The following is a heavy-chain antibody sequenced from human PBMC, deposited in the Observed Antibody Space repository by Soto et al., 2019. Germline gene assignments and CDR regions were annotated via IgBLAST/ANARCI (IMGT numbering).Heavy chain of an antibody. Sequence: EVQLVESGGGLVKPGGSLRLSCAASGFTFSDYSINWVRQAPGKGLVWVSSIGSRITSSYYADSVEGRFTISRDNGRNTLFLQMNSLRVEAAGVYYCVRGPRKDYGDYVLYYYYGMDVWGQGTTVTVSS. CDR2: IGSRITSS. CDR1: GFTFSDYS. V-gene: IGHV3-21*01. D-gene: IGHD4-17*01. CDR3: VRGPRKDYGDYVLYYYYGMDV. J-gene: IGHJ6*02.